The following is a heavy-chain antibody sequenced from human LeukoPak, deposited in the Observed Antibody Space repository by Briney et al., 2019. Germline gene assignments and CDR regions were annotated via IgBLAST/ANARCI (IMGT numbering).Heavy chain of an antibody. CDR2: INAGNGNT. D-gene: IGHD3/OR15-3a*01. CDR1: GYTFTSYA. CDR3: ARDLAWTFFDY. J-gene: IGHJ4*02. Sequence: ASAKVSCKASGYTFTSYAMHWVRQAPGQRLEWMGWINAGNGNTKYSQKFQGRVTITRDTSASTAYMELSSLRSEDTAVYYCARDLAWTFFDYWGQGTLVTVSS. V-gene: IGHV1-3*01.